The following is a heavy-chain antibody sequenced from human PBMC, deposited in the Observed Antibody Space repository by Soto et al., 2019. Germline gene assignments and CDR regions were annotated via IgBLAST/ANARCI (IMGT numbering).Heavy chain of an antibody. J-gene: IGHJ4*02. CDR1: GFTVSSNY. CDR3: ARHSYIYDGGDCNY. CDR2: IYSGGSA. D-gene: IGHD2-21*02. V-gene: IGHV3-66*04. Sequence: EVQLVESGGGLVQPGGSLRLSCAASGFTVSSNYMSWVRQAPGKGLEWVSVIYSGGSAYYADSVKGRFTISRDNSKNTLYIQMNSLRAEDPAVYYCARHSYIYDGGDCNYWGQGSLGSVSS.